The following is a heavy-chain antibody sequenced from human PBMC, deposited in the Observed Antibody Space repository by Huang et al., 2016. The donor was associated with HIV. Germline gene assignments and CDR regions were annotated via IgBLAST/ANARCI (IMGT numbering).Heavy chain of an antibody. CDR1: GYTFSSFG. CDR3: ARGGGIQLWLLGYYYMDV. J-gene: IGHJ6*03. Sequence: QVQLVQSGAEVKKPGASVKVSCKASGYTFSSFGISWVRQAPGQGLEWVGWVSVYNGNTKFAHKIQGRLTMTTDTSTSTAYMELRSLRSDDTAVYYCARGGGIQLWLLGYYYMDVWGNGTTVTVSS. D-gene: IGHD5-18*01. V-gene: IGHV1-18*01. CDR2: VSVYNGNT.